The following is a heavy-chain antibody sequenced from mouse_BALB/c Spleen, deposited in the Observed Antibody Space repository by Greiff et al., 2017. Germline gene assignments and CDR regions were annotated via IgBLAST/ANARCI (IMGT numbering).Heavy chain of an antibody. CDR1: GFNIKDTY. Sequence: VQLQQSGAELVKPGASVKLSCTASGFNIKDTYMHWVKQRPEQGLEWIGRIDPANGNTKYDPKFQGKATITADTSSNTAYLQLSSLTSEDTAVYYCAKGEITTVLDYWGQGTTLTVSS. CDR2: IDPANGNT. CDR3: AKGEITTVLDY. J-gene: IGHJ2*01. V-gene: IGHV14-3*02. D-gene: IGHD1-1*01.